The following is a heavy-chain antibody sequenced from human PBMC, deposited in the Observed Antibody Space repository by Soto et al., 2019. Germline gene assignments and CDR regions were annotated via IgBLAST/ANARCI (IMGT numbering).Heavy chain of an antibody. CDR1: GSTFTSYD. Sequence: QVQLVQSGAEVKKPGASVKVSSKASGSTFTSYDINWVRQATGQGLEWMGWMNPNSGNTAYAQKFQGRITMTRNTSISTAYMELSSLRSEDTAVYYCAREKVTSGYPDWGQGTLVTVSS. CDR2: MNPNSGNT. V-gene: IGHV1-8*01. D-gene: IGHD3-22*01. CDR3: AREKVTSGYPD. J-gene: IGHJ4*02.